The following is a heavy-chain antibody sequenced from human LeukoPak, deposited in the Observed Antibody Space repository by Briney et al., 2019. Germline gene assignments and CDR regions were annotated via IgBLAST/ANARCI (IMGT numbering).Heavy chain of an antibody. CDR2: ISSSGSTI. CDR3: ASRGSYSDY. CDR1: GFTFSSYE. V-gene: IGHV3-48*03. Sequence: GGSLRLSCAASGFTFSSYEMNWVRQAPGKGLEWVSYISSSGSTIYYADSVKGRFTISRDNAKNSLYLQMNRLRAEDTAVYYCASRGSYSDYWGQGTLVTVSS. J-gene: IGHJ4*02. D-gene: IGHD1-26*01.